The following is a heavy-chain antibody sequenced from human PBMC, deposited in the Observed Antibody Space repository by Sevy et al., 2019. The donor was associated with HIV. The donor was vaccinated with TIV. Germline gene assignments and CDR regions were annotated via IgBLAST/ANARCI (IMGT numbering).Heavy chain of an antibody. CDR3: TTKKDFWSGYFYFDY. CDR1: GFTFSKAW. CDR2: IKSKTDGGTT. V-gene: IGHV3-15*05. D-gene: IGHD3-3*01. J-gene: IGHJ4*02. Sequence: GGSLRLSCAASGFTFSKAWMNWVRQAPGKGLEWVGRIKSKTDGGTTDYAASVKGRFTISRDYSKNTLYLQMNSLKTDDTAVYYCTTKKDFWSGYFYFDYWGQGTLVTVSS.